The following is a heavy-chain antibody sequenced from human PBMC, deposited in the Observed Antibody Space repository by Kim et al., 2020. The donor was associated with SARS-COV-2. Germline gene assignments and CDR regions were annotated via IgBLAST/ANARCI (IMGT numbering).Heavy chain of an antibody. D-gene: IGHD6-13*01. V-gene: IGHV3-23*01. CDR1: GFTFSSYA. J-gene: IGHJ4*02. Sequence: GGSLRLSCAASGFTFSSYAMSWVRQAPGKGLEWVSAISGSGGSTYYADSVKGRFTISSENSKNTQNLQRNSLGAEDTAVYYCAKDGVAPAAGTWDDYWGQGTLVTVSS. CDR3: AKDGVAPAAGTWDDY. CDR2: ISGSGGST.